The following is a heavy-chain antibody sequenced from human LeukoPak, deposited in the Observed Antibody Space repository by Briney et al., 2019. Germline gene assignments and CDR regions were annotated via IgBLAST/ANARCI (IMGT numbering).Heavy chain of an antibody. CDR3: ARVLQSSGKLDY. J-gene: IGHJ4*02. CDR2: INPNSGGT. Sequence: ASVKVSCKASGYTFTGYYMHWVRQAPGQGLEWMGWINPNSGGTYCAQKFQGRVTMTRGTSISTAYMELSRLRSDDTAVFYCARVLQSSGKLDYWGQGTLVTVSS. V-gene: IGHV1-2*02. CDR1: GYTFTGYY. D-gene: IGHD4-23*01.